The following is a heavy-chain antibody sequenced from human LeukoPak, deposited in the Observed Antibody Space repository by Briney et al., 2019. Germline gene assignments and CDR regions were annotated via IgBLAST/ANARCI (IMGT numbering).Heavy chain of an antibody. CDR3: AKAPLTTCGGPFCYPFYY. CDR1: GFTLSSYA. V-gene: IGHV3-23*01. Sequence: GGSLRLSCAASGFTLSSYAMSWVRQAPGKGLEWVSAISDSGNTYHADSVKGRFTISRDSSKNTLFLQMNRLRPEDAAVYYWAKAPLTTCGGPFCYPFYYWGEGALVTV. D-gene: IGHD2-21*01. J-gene: IGHJ4*02. CDR2: ISDSGNT.